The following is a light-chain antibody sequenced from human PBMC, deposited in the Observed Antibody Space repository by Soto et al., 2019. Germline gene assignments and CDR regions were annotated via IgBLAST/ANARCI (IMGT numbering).Light chain of an antibody. V-gene: IGKV1-39*01. CDR2: TTT. Sequence: DIQMTQSPSSLSASVGDRVTITCRASQSISGFLNWYQQKPGKAPQLLIYTTTNLQSGVPSRFRGSVSGTVFTSTISSLQPEDFENYYCKQSYGFPPTFGQGTKVEIK. J-gene: IGKJ1*01. CDR3: KQSYGFPPT. CDR1: QSISGF.